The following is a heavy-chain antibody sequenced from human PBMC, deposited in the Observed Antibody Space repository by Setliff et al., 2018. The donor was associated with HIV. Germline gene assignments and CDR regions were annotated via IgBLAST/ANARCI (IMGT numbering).Heavy chain of an antibody. V-gene: IGHV4-61*09. Sequence: SETLSLTCTVSGGSISSGSYYWSWVGQPAGKGLEWIGHIYNSGSTNYNPSLKSRVTISLDTSKNQFSLKLSSVTAADTAVYYCARSPRWDLLRWGWFDPWGQGTLVTVSS. CDR2: IYNSGST. CDR3: ARSPRWDLLRWGWFDP. D-gene: IGHD1-26*01. CDR1: GGSISSGSYY. J-gene: IGHJ5*02.